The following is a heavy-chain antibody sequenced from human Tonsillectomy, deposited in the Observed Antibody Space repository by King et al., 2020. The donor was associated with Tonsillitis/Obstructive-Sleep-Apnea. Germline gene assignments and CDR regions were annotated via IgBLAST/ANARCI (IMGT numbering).Heavy chain of an antibody. CDR1: GFTVSSNY. CDR2: IYSGGST. V-gene: IGHV3-53*01. CDR3: ARVGSPYDFWSGYDLNYYYYYYMDV. D-gene: IGHD3-3*01. Sequence: QLVQSGGGLIQPGGSLRLSCAASGFTVSSNYMSWVRQAPGKGLEWVSVIYSGGSTYYADSVKGRFTIPRDNSKNTLYLQMNSLRAEDTAVYYCARVGSPYDFWSGYDLNYYYYYYMDVWGKGTTVTVSS. J-gene: IGHJ6*03.